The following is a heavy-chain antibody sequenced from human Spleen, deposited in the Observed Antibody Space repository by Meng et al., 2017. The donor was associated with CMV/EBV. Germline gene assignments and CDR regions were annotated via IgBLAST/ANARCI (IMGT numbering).Heavy chain of an antibody. CDR3: ARDSHYDFWSGYYAD. D-gene: IGHD3-3*01. Sequence: GFGFTFRDYCMNWVRQAPGKGLEWVSSISSSGTYIYYADSMRGRFTISRDNAKNSLYLQMNSLRAEDTAVYYCARDSHYDFWSGYYADWGRGTLVT. V-gene: IGHV3-21*01. J-gene: IGHJ4*01. CDR2: ISSSGTYI. CDR1: GFTFRDYC.